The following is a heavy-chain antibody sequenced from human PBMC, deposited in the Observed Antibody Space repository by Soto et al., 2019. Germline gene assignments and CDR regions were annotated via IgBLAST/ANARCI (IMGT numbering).Heavy chain of an antibody. CDR2: ISGSGGST. CDR3: AKDLTVTTYLYYYYYGMDV. J-gene: IGHJ6*02. D-gene: IGHD4-17*01. V-gene: IGHV3-23*01. Sequence: EVQLLESGGGLVQPGGSLRLSCAASRFTFSSYAMSWVRQAPGKGLEWVSAISGSGGSTYYADSVKGRFTISRDNSKNTLSLQMNSLRAEDTAVYYCAKDLTVTTYLYYYYYGMDVWGQGTTVTVSS. CDR1: RFTFSSYA.